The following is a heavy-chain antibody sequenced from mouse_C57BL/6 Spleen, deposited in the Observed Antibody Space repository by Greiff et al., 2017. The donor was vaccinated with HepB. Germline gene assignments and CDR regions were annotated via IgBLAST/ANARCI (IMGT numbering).Heavy chain of an antibody. Sequence: VHLQQSGAELVKPGASVKISCKASGYAFSSYWMNWVKQRPGKGLEWIGQIYPGDGDTNYNGKFKGKATLTADKSSSTAYMQLSSLTSEDSAVYFCARSVYYGSSYPDYWGQGTTLTVSS. V-gene: IGHV1-80*01. J-gene: IGHJ2*01. CDR2: IYPGDGDT. CDR3: ARSVYYGSSYPDY. CDR1: GYAFSSYW. D-gene: IGHD1-1*01.